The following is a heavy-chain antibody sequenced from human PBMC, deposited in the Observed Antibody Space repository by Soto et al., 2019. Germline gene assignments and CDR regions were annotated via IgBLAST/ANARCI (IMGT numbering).Heavy chain of an antibody. CDR1: GYTFTDYY. D-gene: IGHD1-26*01. CDR3: ARGAPSHYYFYALDV. V-gene: IGHV1-2*02. Sequence: ASVKVSCKTFGYTFTDYYLHWVRQAPGQGLNWMGWIKPSTGGTSYAERFQAGVIMTSATSMNTVYMEISNLTSHDTALYFCARGAPSHYYFYALDVWGLGTPVTVSS. J-gene: IGHJ6*02. CDR2: IKPSTGGT.